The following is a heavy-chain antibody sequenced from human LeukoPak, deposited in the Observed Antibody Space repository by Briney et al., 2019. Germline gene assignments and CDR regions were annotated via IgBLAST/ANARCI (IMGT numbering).Heavy chain of an antibody. CDR2: IYYSGST. Sequence: SETLSLTCTVSGGSISSYYWSWIRQPPGKGLEWIGHIYYSGSTNYNPSLKSRVTISVDTSKNQFSLKLSSVTAADTAVYYCARHEEGSSGWTYYYYGMDVWGQGTTVTVSS. CDR3: ARHEEGSSGWTYYYYGMDV. CDR1: GGSISSYY. D-gene: IGHD6-19*01. J-gene: IGHJ6*02. V-gene: IGHV4-59*08.